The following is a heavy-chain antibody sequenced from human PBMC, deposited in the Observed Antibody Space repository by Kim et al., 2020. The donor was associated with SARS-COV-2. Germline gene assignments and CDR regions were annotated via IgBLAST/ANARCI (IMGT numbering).Heavy chain of an antibody. CDR3: ARGSDRDSSSSSRTDY. CDR2: IKQDGSEK. Sequence: GGSLRLSCAASGFTFSNYWMSWVRQAPGKGLEWVANIKQDGSEKYYVDSVKGRFTISRDNAKSSLFLQMNSLRAEDTAVYYCARGSDRDSSSSSRTDYWGQGTLVTVSS. D-gene: IGHD6-6*01. V-gene: IGHV3-7*04. CDR1: GFTFSNYW. J-gene: IGHJ4*02.